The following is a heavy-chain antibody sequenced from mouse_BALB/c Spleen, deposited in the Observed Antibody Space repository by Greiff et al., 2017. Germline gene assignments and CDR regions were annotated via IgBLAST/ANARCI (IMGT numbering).Heavy chain of an antibody. Sequence: EVKLQESGAELVRPGALVKLSCKASGFNIKDYYMHWVKQRPEQGLEWIGWIDPENGNTIYDPKFQGKASITADTSSNTAYLQLSSLTSEDTAVYYCASGYPAWFAYWGQGTLVTVSA. J-gene: IGHJ3*01. CDR1: GFNIKDYY. V-gene: IGHV14-1*02. D-gene: IGHD2-2*01. CDR2: IDPENGNT. CDR3: ASGYPAWFAY.